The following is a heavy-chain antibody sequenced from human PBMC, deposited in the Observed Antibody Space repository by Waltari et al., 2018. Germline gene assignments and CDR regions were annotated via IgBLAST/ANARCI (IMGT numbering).Heavy chain of an antibody. D-gene: IGHD6-19*01. Sequence: QLQLQESGPGLVTPSETLSFTCTVSGGSISSSRYYWCWLRQPPGKGLEWIGSIYYSGSTYYNPSLKSRVTISVDTSKNQFSLKLSSVTAADTAVYYCATKRESSASGFDYWGQGTLVTVSS. CDR2: IYYSGST. J-gene: IGHJ4*02. V-gene: IGHV4-39*01. CDR3: ATKRESSASGFDY. CDR1: GGSISSSRYY.